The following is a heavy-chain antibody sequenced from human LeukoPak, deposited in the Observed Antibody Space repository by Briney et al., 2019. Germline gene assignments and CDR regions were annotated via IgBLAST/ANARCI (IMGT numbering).Heavy chain of an antibody. CDR3: ARDNGYNSGRPLDY. Sequence: SETLSLTCTVSGGSVSSGSYYWSWIRQPPGKGLEWIGYIYYSGSTNYNPSLKSRVTISVDTSKNQFSLKLSSVTAADTAVYYCARDNGYNSGRPLDYWGQGTLVTVSS. V-gene: IGHV4-61*01. CDR1: GGSVSSGSYY. CDR2: IYYSGST. J-gene: IGHJ4*02. D-gene: IGHD6-19*01.